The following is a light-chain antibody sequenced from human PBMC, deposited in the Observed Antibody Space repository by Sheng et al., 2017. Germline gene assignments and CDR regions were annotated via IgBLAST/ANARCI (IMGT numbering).Light chain of an antibody. CDR3: QQYNDWPSYT. J-gene: IGKJ2*01. Sequence: EIVLTQSPATLSLSPGERATLSCRASQSVDSSYLGWYQHKPGQAPRLLIFGASMRATGIPARFSGSGSGTEFTLTITSLQSEDFALYHCQQYNDWPSYTFGPGDQAGDET. CDR2: GAS. CDR1: QSVDSSY. V-gene: IGKV3-15*01.